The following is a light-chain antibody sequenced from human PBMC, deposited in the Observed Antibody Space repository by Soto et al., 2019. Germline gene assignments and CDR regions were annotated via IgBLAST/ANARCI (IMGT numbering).Light chain of an antibody. V-gene: IGLV2-14*01. CDR2: DVS. Sequence: SVLTQPASVSGSPGQSITISCTGTSSDVGGYNYVSWYQQHPGKAPKLMIYDVSNRPSGVSNRFSGSKSGNTASLTISGLQAEDEADYYCSSYTSSSPLFRTGTKVPAL. CDR3: SSYTSSSPL. CDR1: SSDVGGYNY. J-gene: IGLJ1*01.